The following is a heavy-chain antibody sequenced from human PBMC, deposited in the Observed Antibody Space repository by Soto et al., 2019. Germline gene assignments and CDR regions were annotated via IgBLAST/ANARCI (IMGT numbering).Heavy chain of an antibody. J-gene: IGHJ4*02. CDR2: IYWDDDK. V-gene: IGHV2-5*02. Sequence: SGPTLVNPTQTLTLTCTFSGFSLSTSGVGVGWIRQPPGKALEWLALIYWDDDKRYSPSLKSRLTITKDTSKNQVVLKMTNMDPVDTATYYCALTIWNYSPASFDYWGQGTLVTVSS. D-gene: IGHD1-7*01. CDR3: ALTIWNYSPASFDY. CDR1: GFSLSTSGVG.